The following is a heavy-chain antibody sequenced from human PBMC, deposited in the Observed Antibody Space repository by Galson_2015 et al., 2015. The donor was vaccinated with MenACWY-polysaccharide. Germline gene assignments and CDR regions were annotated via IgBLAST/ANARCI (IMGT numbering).Heavy chain of an antibody. CDR1: GFTFSTYT. D-gene: IGHD3-10*01. J-gene: IGHJ4*02. CDR3: ARGGSTYYYGSGTYYKFDS. V-gene: IGHV3-30-3*01. CDR2: VSNDGSNK. Sequence: LRLSCAASGFTFSTYTMHWVRQAPGKGLEWVAVVSNDGSNKYYADSVKGRFTISRDNSKNTLYLQMNSLRAEDTAVYYCARGGSTYYYGSGTYYKFDSWGQGTLVTVSS.